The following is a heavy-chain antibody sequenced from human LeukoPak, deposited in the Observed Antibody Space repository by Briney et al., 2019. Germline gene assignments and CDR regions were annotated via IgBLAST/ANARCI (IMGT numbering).Heavy chain of an antibody. J-gene: IGHJ4*02. CDR1: GGSFSGYY. V-gene: IGHV4-34*01. CDR3: ARFRTDYGDSYSADS. CDR2: INHSGST. D-gene: IGHD4-17*01. Sequence: SETLSLTCAVYGGSFSGYYWSWIRQPPGKGLEWIGEINHSGSTNYNPSPKSRVTISVDTSKNQFSLKLSSVTAADTAVYYCARFRTDYGDSYSADSWGQGTLVTVSS.